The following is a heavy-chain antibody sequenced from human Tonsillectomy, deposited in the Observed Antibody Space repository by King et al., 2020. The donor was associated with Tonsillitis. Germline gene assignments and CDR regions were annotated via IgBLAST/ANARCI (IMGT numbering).Heavy chain of an antibody. CDR1: GFTLSSYA. Sequence: VQLVESGGGVVQPGRSLRLSCAASGFTLSSYAVHWVRQAPGKGLEWVAVISYDGSNKYSTDSVKGRFTISRDNSKNTVYLQMNSLKPEDTAVYYCARAIAVADPSDLGGQGTLVTVSS. V-gene: IGHV3-30*04. CDR2: ISYDGSNK. CDR3: ARAIAVADPSDL. D-gene: IGHD6-19*01. J-gene: IGHJ4*02.